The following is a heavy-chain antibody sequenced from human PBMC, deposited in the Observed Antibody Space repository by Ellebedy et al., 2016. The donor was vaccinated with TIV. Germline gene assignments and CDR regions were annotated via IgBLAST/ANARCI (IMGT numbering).Heavy chain of an antibody. CDR3: ARDLDKSSGWYGGAAY. J-gene: IGHJ4*02. Sequence: GESLKISCAASGFTFSSYWMHWVCQAPGKGLMWVSRINTDGSSTNYADSVKGRFTISRDNSMTTLYLEMNSLRAEDTAVYYCARDLDKSSGWYGGAAYWGQGTLVTVSS. CDR1: GFTFSSYW. V-gene: IGHV3-74*01. D-gene: IGHD6-19*01. CDR2: INTDGSST.